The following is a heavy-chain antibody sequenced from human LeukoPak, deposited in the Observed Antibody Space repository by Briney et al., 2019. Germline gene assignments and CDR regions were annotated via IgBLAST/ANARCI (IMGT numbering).Heavy chain of an antibody. CDR1: GYTFTSYN. J-gene: IGHJ3*02. D-gene: IGHD6-25*01. V-gene: IGHV1-46*01. CDR3: ARYGFSSVWQGGWHAFDI. CDR2: IHPTVGDT. Sequence: ASVKVSCKASGYTFTSYNLHWVRQAPGQGLEWMGIIHPTVGDTTYAQKFHGRVTKTRDMSTGTVYMDLSSLRSEDTAVYYCARYGFSSVWQGGWHAFDIWGQGTTVTVSS.